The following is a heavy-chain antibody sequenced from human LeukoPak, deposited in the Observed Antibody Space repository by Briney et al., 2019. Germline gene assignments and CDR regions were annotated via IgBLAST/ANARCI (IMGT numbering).Heavy chain of an antibody. CDR3: ARGPLVYYDFWSGYYNWFDP. Sequence: PSETLSLTCAVYGGSFSGYYWSWIRQPPGKGLEWIGEINHSGSTNYNPSLKSRVTISVDTSKNQFSLKLSSVTAADTAVYYCARGPLVYYDFWSGYYNWFDPWGQGTLVTVSS. J-gene: IGHJ5*02. CDR1: GGSFSGYY. V-gene: IGHV4-34*01. D-gene: IGHD3-3*01. CDR2: INHSGST.